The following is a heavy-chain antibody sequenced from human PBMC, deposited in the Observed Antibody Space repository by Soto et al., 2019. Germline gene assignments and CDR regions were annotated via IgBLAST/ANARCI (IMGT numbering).Heavy chain of an antibody. D-gene: IGHD3-10*01. Sequence: ASVKVSWKASGDTFTSYAMHWVRQAPGQRLEWMGWINAGNGNTKYSQKFQGRVTITRDTSASTAYMELSSLRSEDTAVYYCARDYYGSGSYYSPRFDIWGQGTMVTVSS. CDR3: ARDYYGSGSYYSPRFDI. CDR1: GDTFTSYA. V-gene: IGHV1-3*01. CDR2: INAGNGNT. J-gene: IGHJ3*02.